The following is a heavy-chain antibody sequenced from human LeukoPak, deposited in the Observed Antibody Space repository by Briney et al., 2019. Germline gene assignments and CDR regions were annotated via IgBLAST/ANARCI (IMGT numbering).Heavy chain of an antibody. J-gene: IGHJ6*02. Sequence: SVNVSCKASVGTFSRYGVSWVRQAPGQGLEWMGRIIPILAITNYAQKFQGRVTITADKSTGTAYMELSSLRSEDTAVYYCARTNYYDSSGYQGAGTYYYGMDVWGQGTTVTVSS. CDR2: IIPILAIT. CDR3: ARTNYYDSSGYQGAGTYYYGMDV. CDR1: VGTFSRYG. D-gene: IGHD3-22*01. V-gene: IGHV1-69*04.